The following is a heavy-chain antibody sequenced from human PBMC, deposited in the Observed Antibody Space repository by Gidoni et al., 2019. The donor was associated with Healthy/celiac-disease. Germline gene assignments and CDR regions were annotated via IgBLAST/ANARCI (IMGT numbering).Heavy chain of an antibody. CDR3: AKFSYYDSSGYHIPFDY. CDR2: ISGSGGST. Sequence: EVQLLESGGGLVQPGGSLRLSCAASGFTFSRYAMSWVRQAPGKGLEWVSAISGSGGSTYYADSVKGRFTISRDNSKNTLYLQMNSLRAEDTAVYYCAKFSYYDSSGYHIPFDYWGQGTLVTVSS. CDR1: GFTFSRYA. V-gene: IGHV3-23*01. D-gene: IGHD3-22*01. J-gene: IGHJ4*02.